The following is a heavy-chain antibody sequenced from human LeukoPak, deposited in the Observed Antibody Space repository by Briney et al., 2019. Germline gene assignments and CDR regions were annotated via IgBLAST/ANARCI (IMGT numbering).Heavy chain of an antibody. J-gene: IGHJ4*02. D-gene: IGHD3-22*01. CDR3: ARAPSYDSSGYYYSL. V-gene: IGHV1-18*01. Sequence: ASVKVSCKASGYTFTSYGISWVRQAPGQGLEWMGWISAYNGNTNYAQKLQGRVTMTTDTSTSTAYMELRSLRSDDTAVYYCARAPSYDSSGYYYSLWGQGTLVTVSS. CDR2: ISAYNGNT. CDR1: GYTFTSYG.